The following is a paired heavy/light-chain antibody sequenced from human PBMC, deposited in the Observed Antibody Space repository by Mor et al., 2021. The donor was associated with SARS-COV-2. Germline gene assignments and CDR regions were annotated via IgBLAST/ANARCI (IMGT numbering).Light chain of an antibody. CDR2: AAS. Sequence: AIRITQSPSSLSASTGDRVTITCRASQGISSYLAWYQQKPGKAPKLLIYAASTLQSGVPSRFSGSGSGTDFTLTISCLQSEDFATYYCQQYYSYPRTFGQGTRLEIK. CDR1: QGISSY. V-gene: IGKV1-8*01. CDR3: QQYYSYPRT. J-gene: IGKJ5*01.
Heavy chain of an antibody. CDR1: GGSFSGYY. J-gene: IGHJ5*02. CDR3: ARGNVLLWFRETSPRPYNWFDP. V-gene: IGHV4-34*01. D-gene: IGHD3-10*01. Sequence: QVQLQQWGAGLLKPSETLSLTCAVYGGSFSGYYWSWIRQPPGKGLEWIGEINHSGSTNYNPSLKSRVTISVDTSKNQFSLKLSSVTAADTAVYYCARGNVLLWFRETSPRPYNWFDPWGQGTLVTVSS. CDR2: INHSGST.